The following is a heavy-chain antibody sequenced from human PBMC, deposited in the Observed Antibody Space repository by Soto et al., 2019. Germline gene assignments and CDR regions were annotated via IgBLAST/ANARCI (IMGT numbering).Heavy chain of an antibody. D-gene: IGHD2-2*01. Sequence: WGSLLLSCEASVFTFINYAMSWVRQAPGKGLEWVSGIDDSGASTYYADSMKGRFSISRDNSKNTLYLQMHGLRVEDTAVYYCAKDVYRSDTMPCFDTWGQGTMVTVSS. V-gene: IGHV3-23*01. CDR3: AKDVYRSDTMPCFDT. J-gene: IGHJ5*02. CDR2: IDDSGAST. CDR1: VFTFINYA.